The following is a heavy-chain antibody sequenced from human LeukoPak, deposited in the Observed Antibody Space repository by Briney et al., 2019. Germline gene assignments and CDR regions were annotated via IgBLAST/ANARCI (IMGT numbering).Heavy chain of an antibody. CDR1: GYTFTSNY. CDR3: ARDCSSTRCQGPVFDN. J-gene: IGHJ4*02. Sequence: ASVKVSCKASGYTFTSNYMHWVRQAPGQGFEWMGIIHPSGGNTNYAQKFQGRVAMTRDTSTNTVYMELSSLRSEDTAIYYCARDCSSTRCQGPVFDNWGQGTLVTVPS. CDR2: IHPSGGNT. V-gene: IGHV1-46*01. D-gene: IGHD2-2*01.